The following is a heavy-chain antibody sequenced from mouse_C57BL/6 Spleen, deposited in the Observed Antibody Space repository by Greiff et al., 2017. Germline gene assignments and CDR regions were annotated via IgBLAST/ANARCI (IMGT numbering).Heavy chain of an antibody. CDR1: GFTFSDYG. D-gene: IGHD1-1*01. CDR2: ISNLAYSI. Sequence: EVKVEASGGGLVQPGGSLKLSCAASGFTFSDYGMAWVRQAPRKGPEWVAFISNLAYSIYYADTVTGRFTISRENAKNTLYLEMSSLRSEDTAMYYCAREDYGSEGYFDVWGTGTTVTVSS. CDR3: AREDYGSEGYFDV. J-gene: IGHJ1*03. V-gene: IGHV5-15*04.